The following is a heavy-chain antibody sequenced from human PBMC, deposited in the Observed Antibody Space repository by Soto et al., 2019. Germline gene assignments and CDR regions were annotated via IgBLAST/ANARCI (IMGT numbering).Heavy chain of an antibody. J-gene: IGHJ6*02. CDR2: IIPIFGTA. V-gene: IGHV1-69*01. CDR1: GGTFSSYA. CDR3: ARAHIVVVTAIFYYYGMDV. D-gene: IGHD2-21*02. Sequence: QVQLVQSGVEVKKPGSSVKVSCKASGGTFSSYAISWVRQAPGQGLEWMGGIIPIFGTANYAQKFQGRVTITADESTSTAYMELSSLTSENTAVYYCARAHIVVVTAIFYYYGMDVWDQGTTVTVSS.